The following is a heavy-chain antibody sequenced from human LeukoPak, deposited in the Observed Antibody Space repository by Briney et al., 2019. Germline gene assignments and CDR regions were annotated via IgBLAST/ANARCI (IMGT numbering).Heavy chain of an antibody. J-gene: IGHJ6*02. V-gene: IGHV1-24*01. CDR3: ATISNPVLYYYYGMDV. CDR2: FGPEDGET. Sequence: GASVKVSCKVSGYTLTELSMHWVRQAPGKGLEWMGGFGPEDGETIYAQKFQGRVTMTEDTSSDTAYMELSSLRSEDTAVYYCATISNPVLYYYYGMDVWGQGTTVTVSS. CDR1: GYTLTELS. D-gene: IGHD4-11*01.